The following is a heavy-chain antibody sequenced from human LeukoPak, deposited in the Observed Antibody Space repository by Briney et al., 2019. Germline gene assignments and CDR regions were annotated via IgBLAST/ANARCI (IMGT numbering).Heavy chain of an antibody. CDR1: GGSISTYY. J-gene: IGHJ4*02. D-gene: IGHD5-18*01. Sequence: PSETLSLTCTVSGGSISTYYWSWIRQPPGKGLEWIGYIYYSGSINYNPSLKSRVTISVDTSKNQFSLKLSSVAAADTAVYYCARSRGYSYGTTFLDYWGQGTLVTVSS. CDR2: IYYSGSI. CDR3: ARSRGYSYGTTFLDY. V-gene: IGHV4-59*08.